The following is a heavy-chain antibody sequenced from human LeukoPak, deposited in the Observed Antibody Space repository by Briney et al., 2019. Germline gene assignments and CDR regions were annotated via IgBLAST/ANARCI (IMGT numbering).Heavy chain of an antibody. V-gene: IGHV4-4*07. D-gene: IGHD1-26*01. CDR2: IYTSGST. J-gene: IGHJ6*03. CDR3: ARVGSSGSYFDYYYMDV. CDR1: GGSISSYY. Sequence: PSETLSLTCTVSGGSISSYYWSWIRQPAGKGLEWIGRIYTSGSTNYNPSLKSRVTMSVDTSKNQFSLKLSSVTAADTAVYYCARVGSSGSYFDYYYMDVWGKGTTVTVSS.